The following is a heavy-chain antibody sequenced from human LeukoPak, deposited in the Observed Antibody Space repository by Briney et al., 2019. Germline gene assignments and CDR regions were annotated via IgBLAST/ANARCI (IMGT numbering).Heavy chain of an antibody. CDR3: VGGTYYGGDY. D-gene: IGHD1-26*01. V-gene: IGHV4-4*07. J-gene: IGHJ4*02. CDR1: GGSIRSYY. CDR2: IYTSGST. Sequence: SETLSLTCTVSGGSIRSYYWNWIRQPAGKGLEYIGRIYTSGSTNYNPSLKSRVTMSVDTSKNQFSLKLSSVTAADTAVYYCVGGTYYGGDYWGQGTLVTVSS.